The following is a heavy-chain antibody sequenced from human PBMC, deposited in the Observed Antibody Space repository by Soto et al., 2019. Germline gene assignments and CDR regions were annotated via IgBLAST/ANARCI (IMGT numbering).Heavy chain of an antibody. CDR2: ISYDGSNK. V-gene: IGHV3-30*18. Sequence: QVQLVESGGGVVQPGRSLRLYCAASGFTFSSYGMHWVRQAPGKGLEWVAVISYDGSNKYYADSVKGRFTISRDNSKNTLYLQMNSLRAEDTAVYYCAKEGGYCISTSCNRYYGMDVWGQGTTVTVSS. D-gene: IGHD2-2*01. J-gene: IGHJ6*02. CDR3: AKEGGYCISTSCNRYYGMDV. CDR1: GFTFSSYG.